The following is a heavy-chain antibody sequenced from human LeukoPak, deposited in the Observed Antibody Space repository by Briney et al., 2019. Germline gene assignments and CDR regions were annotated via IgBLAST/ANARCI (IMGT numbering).Heavy chain of an antibody. CDR1: GFTFGSYG. J-gene: IGHJ2*01. CDR2: INTGSTYT. V-gene: IGHV3-21*05. Sequence: KPGGSLRLSCAASGFTFGSYGMHWVRQAPGKGLEWLSYINTGSTYTNYANSVKGRFTISRDNAKNSLYLQLNSLRAEDTAVYYCTREDNWYFDLWGRGTLVTVSS. CDR3: TREDNWYFDL.